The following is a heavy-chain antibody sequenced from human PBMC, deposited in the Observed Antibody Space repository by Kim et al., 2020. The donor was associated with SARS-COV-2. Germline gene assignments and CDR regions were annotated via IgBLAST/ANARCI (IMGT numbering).Heavy chain of an antibody. CDR1: GGSISSYY. J-gene: IGHJ6*02. V-gene: IGHV4-59*01. D-gene: IGHD3-22*01. Sequence: SETLSLTCTVSGGSISSYYWSWIRQPPGKGLEWIGYIYYSGSTNYNPPLKSRVTISVDTSKNQFSLKLSSVTAADTAVYYCAREYGYYDSSGYLYYGMDVWGQGTTVTVSS. CDR3: AREYGYYDSSGYLYYGMDV. CDR2: IYYSGST.